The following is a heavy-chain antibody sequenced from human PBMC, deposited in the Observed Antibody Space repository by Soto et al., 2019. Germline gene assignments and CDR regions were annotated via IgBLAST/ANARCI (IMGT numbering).Heavy chain of an antibody. V-gene: IGHV3-30*18. J-gene: IGHJ3*02. D-gene: IGHD3-10*02. CDR3: AKSLYYYVRDDAFDI. CDR2: ISYDGSNK. CDR1: GFTFSSYG. Sequence: PGGSLRLSCAASGFTFSSYGMHWVRQAPGKGLEWVAVISYDGSNKYYADSVKGRFTISRDNSKNTLYLQMNSLRAEDTAVYYCAKSLYYYVRDDAFDIWGQVTMVTVSS.